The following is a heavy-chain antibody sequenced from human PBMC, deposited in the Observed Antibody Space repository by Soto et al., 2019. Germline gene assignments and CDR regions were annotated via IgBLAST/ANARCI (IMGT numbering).Heavy chain of an antibody. D-gene: IGHD6-13*01. CDR1: GFTFGDYY. CDR2: IGNRGTGI. V-gene: IGHV3-11*01. CDR3: ARDLRAVGMASRFDP. Sequence: QVQLVESGGGLVKPGGSLRLSCEASGFTFGDYYMTWIRQAPGKGLEWVSFIGNRGTGIYYADSVKGRFTIFRDNAKNSLYLQMKSLRAEATAMYYCARDLRAVGMASRFDPWGQGTLVTVSS. J-gene: IGHJ5*02.